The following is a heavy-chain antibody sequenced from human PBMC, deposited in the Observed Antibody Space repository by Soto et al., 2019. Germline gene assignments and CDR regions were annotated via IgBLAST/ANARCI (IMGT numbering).Heavy chain of an antibody. CDR1: DGSSSDTGHF. Sequence: TCSVGDGSSSDTGHFRSFKRQPPGKGLEWIGSIYYTGTTYYSPSLKSRVTMSVDTSKNKFSLNLSSVTAADVAVYYCVRQVTYDILAPPCVLAKWGHGSLVPVSS. CDR2: IYYTGTT. J-gene: IGHJ4*01. CDR3: VRQVTYDILAPPCVLAK. D-gene: IGHD3-9*01. V-gene: IGHV4-39*01.